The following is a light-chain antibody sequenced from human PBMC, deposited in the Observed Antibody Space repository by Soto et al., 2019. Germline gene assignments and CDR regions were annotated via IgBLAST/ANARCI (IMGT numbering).Light chain of an antibody. CDR3: QQSYSPPFI. V-gene: IGKV1-39*01. CDR1: QSISSY. CDR2: AAS. Sequence: DIQMTQSPSSLSASVGDRVTITCRASQSISSYLNWYQQKPGKAPKLLIYAASSLQRGVPSTFSGSGSGTDFTLTISSLQPADFPTYYCQQSYSPPFIFGPGTTVDIK. J-gene: IGKJ3*01.